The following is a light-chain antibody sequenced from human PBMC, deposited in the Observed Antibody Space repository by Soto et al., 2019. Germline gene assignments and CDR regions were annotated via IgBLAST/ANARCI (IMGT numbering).Light chain of an antibody. J-gene: IGKJ1*01. CDR2: DAS. V-gene: IGKV3-11*01. Sequence: DSVLTQSPGTLSLSPGERATLSCRAIQSVGSVLAWYQQKPGQAPRLLIFDASNRATGIPARFSGSGSGTDFTLSISDLEPEDFGVYYCQQRNNWPPTFGQGTKVEIK. CDR3: QQRNNWPPT. CDR1: QSVGSV.